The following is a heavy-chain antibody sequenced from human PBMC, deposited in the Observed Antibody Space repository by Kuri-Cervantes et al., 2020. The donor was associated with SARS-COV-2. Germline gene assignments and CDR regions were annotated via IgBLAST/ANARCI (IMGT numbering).Heavy chain of an antibody. CDR3: VRDGDHWNFDY. CDR1: GFTFSSYE. J-gene: IGHJ4*02. Sequence: GESLKISCAASGFTFSSYEMNWVRQAPGKGLEWVSYISSSGSTRYYADSVKGRFTISRDNAKNMLFLQMNSLRAEDTAVYYCVRDGDHWNFDYWGQGTLVTVSS. D-gene: IGHD1-1*01. V-gene: IGHV3-48*03. CDR2: ISSSGSTR.